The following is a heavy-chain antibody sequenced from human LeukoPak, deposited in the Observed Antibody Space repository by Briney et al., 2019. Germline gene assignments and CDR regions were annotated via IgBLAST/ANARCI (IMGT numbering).Heavy chain of an antibody. D-gene: IGHD3-3*01. CDR1: GFTFSSYA. Sequence: SGGSLRLSCAASGFTFSSYAMSWVRQAPGKGLEWVSAISGSGGSTYYADSVKGRFTISRDNAKNSLYLQMNSLRAEDTAVYYCARDFGFWSGYYPGTGYWGQGTLVTVSS. V-gene: IGHV3-23*01. J-gene: IGHJ4*02. CDR2: ISGSGGST. CDR3: ARDFGFWSGYYPGTGY.